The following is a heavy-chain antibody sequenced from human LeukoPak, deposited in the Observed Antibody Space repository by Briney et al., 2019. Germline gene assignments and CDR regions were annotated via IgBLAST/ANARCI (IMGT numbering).Heavy chain of an antibody. CDR1: GGSISSGGYY. CDR2: IYYSGIT. V-gene: IGHV4-39*01. CDR3: ARQYSSGWPWFDP. J-gene: IGHJ5*02. Sequence: SETLSLTCTVSGGSISSGGYYWGWIRQPPGKGLEWIGSIYYSGITYYNPSLKSRVTISVDTSKNQFSLKLTSVTAADAALYYCARQYSSGWPWFDPWGQGTLVTVSS. D-gene: IGHD6-19*01.